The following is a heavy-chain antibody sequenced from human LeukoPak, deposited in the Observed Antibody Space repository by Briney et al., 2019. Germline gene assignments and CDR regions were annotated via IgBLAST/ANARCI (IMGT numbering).Heavy chain of an antibody. D-gene: IGHD6-13*01. CDR3: ARLGYRVEFDY. Sequence: SQTLSLTCTVSGGPISSYYWSWIRQPPGKGLEWIGYIYYSGSTNYNPSLKSRVTISVDTSKNQFSLKLSSVTAADTAVYYCARLGYRVEFDYWGQGTLVTVSS. V-gene: IGHV4-59*08. CDR1: GGPISSYY. CDR2: IYYSGST. J-gene: IGHJ4*02.